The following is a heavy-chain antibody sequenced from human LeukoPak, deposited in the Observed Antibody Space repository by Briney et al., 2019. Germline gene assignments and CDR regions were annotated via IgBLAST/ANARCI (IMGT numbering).Heavy chain of an antibody. CDR2: INPNSGGT. J-gene: IGHJ4*02. CDR3: AKHLLGSGYPFDY. D-gene: IGHD3-3*01. V-gene: IGHV1-2*02. Sequence: ASVKVSCKASGYTFTSYYMHWVRLAPGQGLEWMGWINPNSGGTNYAQNFQGRVTMTRDTSISTAYMELSRLRSDDTAVYYCAKHLLGSGYPFDYWGQGTLVTVSS. CDR1: GYTFTSYY.